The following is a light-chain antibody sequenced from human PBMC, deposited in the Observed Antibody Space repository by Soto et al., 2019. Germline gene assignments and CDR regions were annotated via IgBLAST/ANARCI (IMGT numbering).Light chain of an antibody. CDR3: QQRSNWPRT. CDR1: QSVSSY. Sequence: EIVLTQSPATLSLSPGERATLSCRASQSVSSYLAWYQQKPGQAPRLLIYDASNRATGIPARFSGRGSGTDFTITISSLEPEDFAVYYCQQRSNWPRTFGQGTKVVIK. J-gene: IGKJ1*01. V-gene: IGKV3-11*01. CDR2: DAS.